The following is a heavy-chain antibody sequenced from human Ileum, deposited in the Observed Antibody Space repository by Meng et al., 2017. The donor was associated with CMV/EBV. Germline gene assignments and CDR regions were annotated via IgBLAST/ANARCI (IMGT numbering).Heavy chain of an antibody. CDR3: AKDRGPYSTYFYGMDV. CDR2: ISYDGNNK. Sequence: FTFSSYGMHWFRQAPGKGLEWVAVISYDGNNKYYADSVKGRFTVSRDNSNNTLYLQMNSLGAEDTAIYYCAKDRGPYSTYFYGMDVWGQGTPVTVSS. CDR1: FTFSSYG. V-gene: IGHV3-30*18. J-gene: IGHJ6*02. D-gene: IGHD6-13*01.